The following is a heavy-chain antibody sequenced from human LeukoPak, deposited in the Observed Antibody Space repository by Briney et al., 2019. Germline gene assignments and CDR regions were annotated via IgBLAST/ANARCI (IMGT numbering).Heavy chain of an antibody. CDR1: GGSIATYY. V-gene: IGHV4-59*01. CDR3: ARGDGYNSGYFEY. Sequence: SATLSLTCTVSGGSIATYYWSWIRQSPGKGLEWIAYIYYGGTNYNPSLKSRVTISVDTSNNQFSLNLRSATAADTAVYYCARGDGYNSGYFEYWGQGTLVTVSS. CDR2: IYYGGT. J-gene: IGHJ4*02. D-gene: IGHD5-24*01.